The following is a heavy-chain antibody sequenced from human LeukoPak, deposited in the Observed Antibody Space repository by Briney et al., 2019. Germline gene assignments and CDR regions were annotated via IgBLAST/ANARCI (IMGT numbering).Heavy chain of an antibody. Sequence: GESLKISCKGSGYSFTNYWIGWVRQVAGQGLGWMVIIYPGDSDTRYSPSFQGQVTISADKSISTAYLQWSSLKASDTAMYYCARRDNGFEFFDSWGQGTLVTVSS. J-gene: IGHJ4*02. CDR2: IYPGDSDT. V-gene: IGHV5-51*01. CDR1: GYSFTNYW. CDR3: ARRDNGFEFFDS. D-gene: IGHD5-12*01.